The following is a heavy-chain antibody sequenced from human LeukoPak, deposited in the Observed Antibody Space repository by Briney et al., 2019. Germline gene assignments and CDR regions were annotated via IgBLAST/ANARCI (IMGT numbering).Heavy chain of an antibody. Sequence: GGSLRLSCAASGFTFSSYAMSWVRQAPGKGLEWVSAISGSGGSTYYADSVKGRFTISRDNSKNTLYPQMNSLRAEDTAVYYCAKDTFGSIAVSFDYWGQGTQVTVSS. J-gene: IGHJ4*02. V-gene: IGHV3-23*01. D-gene: IGHD6-19*01. CDR1: GFTFSSYA. CDR3: AKDTFGSIAVSFDY. CDR2: ISGSGGST.